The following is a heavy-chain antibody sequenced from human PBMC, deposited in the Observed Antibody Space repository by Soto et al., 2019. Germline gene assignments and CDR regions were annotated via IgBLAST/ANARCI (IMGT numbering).Heavy chain of an antibody. CDR1: GFIFSNYW. CDR2: INSDGTNT. J-gene: IGHJ5*02. V-gene: IGHV3-74*01. CDR3: ARASGGPYWFDP. Sequence: AGGSLRLSCEASGFIFSNYWMHRVRQAPGKGLVWVSRINSDGTNTKYADSVKDRFTISRDNAKNTLYLQMNSLRAEDTAVYYCARASGGPYWFDPWGLGTLVTVSS. D-gene: IGHD3-10*01.